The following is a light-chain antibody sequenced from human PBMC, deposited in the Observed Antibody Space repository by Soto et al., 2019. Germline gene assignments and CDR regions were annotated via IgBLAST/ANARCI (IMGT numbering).Light chain of an antibody. CDR1: SSDVGGYNY. V-gene: IGLV2-8*01. Sequence: QSALTQPPSASGSPGQSVAICCTGTSSDVGGYNYVSWYQQHPGKAPKRMIYEVNKRPSGVPDRFSGSKSGNTASLTVSGLQAADEADYFCSSHAGISHGFGTGTKLTVL. CDR2: EVN. CDR3: SSHAGISHG. J-gene: IGLJ1*01.